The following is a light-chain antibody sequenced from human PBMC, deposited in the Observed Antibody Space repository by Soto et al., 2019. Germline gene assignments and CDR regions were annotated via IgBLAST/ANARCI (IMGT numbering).Light chain of an antibody. CDR2: GAS. CDR3: QQQGRSWIT. J-gene: IGKJ5*01. CDR1: QSVSSI. Sequence: EIVFTQSPATLYSSTLECSTLPCRARQSVSSILAWYQQNPGQAPRLLIYGASTRATDMPVTFSGRGSGTEFTLTISSLQSEDFAVYYCQQQGRSWITFGQGTRRRL. V-gene: IGKV3-15*01.